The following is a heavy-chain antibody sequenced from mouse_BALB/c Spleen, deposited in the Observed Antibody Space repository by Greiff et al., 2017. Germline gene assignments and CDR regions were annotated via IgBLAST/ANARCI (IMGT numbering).Heavy chain of an antibody. Sequence: EVQLQQSGAELVKPGASVKLSCTASGFNIKDTYMHWVKQRPEQGLEWIGRIDPANGNTKYDPKFQGKATITADTSSNTAYLQLSSLTSEDTAVYYYARATLYGKGFAYWGQGTLVTVSA. CDR1: GFNIKDTY. CDR2: IDPANGNT. CDR3: ARATLYGKGFAY. J-gene: IGHJ3*01. D-gene: IGHD2-1*01. V-gene: IGHV14-3*02.